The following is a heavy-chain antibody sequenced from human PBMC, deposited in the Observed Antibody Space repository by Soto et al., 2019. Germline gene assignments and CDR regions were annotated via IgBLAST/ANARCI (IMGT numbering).Heavy chain of an antibody. J-gene: IGHJ5*02. D-gene: IGHD2-2*01. Sequence: GKSLKISCQGSGYSFTSYWIAWLRQMPGKGLEWMGIIYPGDSDTRYSPSFRGQVTISADKSITTAFLQWSSLKASDTAMYYCARGYCTSTICDPWFDPWGQGTLVTVSS. CDR1: GYSFTSYW. CDR2: IYPGDSDT. V-gene: IGHV5-51*03. CDR3: ARGYCTSTICDPWFDP.